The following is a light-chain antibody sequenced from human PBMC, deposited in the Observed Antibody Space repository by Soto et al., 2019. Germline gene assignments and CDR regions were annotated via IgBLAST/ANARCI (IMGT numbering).Light chain of an antibody. J-gene: IGLJ2*01. V-gene: IGLV2-14*01. Sequence: QSVLTQAASVSGSPGQSITISCTGSSSDVGGYNYVSWYQQHPGKAHKLMIYDVSNRPSGVSNLFSGSKSGNTASLTISVLQAEDEANYYCSSYTSLSTRVFGGGTKVTVL. CDR3: SSYTSLSTRV. CDR2: DVS. CDR1: SSDVGGYNY.